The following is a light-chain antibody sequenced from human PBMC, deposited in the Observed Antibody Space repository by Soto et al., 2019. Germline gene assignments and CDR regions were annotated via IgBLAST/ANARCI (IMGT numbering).Light chain of an antibody. J-gene: IGKJ4*01. CDR1: QSVSSY. Sequence: EIVLTQSPTTLSLSPGERATLSCRASQSVSSYFAWYQQKPGQAPRLLIYDASTRAAGIPARFSGSGSGTDFTLTISSLEPEDFAVYYCQQRSDWPLTFGGGTKWIS. V-gene: IGKV3-11*01. CDR3: QQRSDWPLT. CDR2: DAS.